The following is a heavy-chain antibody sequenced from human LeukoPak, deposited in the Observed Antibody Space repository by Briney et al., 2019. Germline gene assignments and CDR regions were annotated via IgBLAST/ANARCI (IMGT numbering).Heavy chain of an antibody. Sequence: GGSLRLSCAASGFTFSSFAMTWGRQTPGKGREGVAGISSGAGRSYLGDSAKGRFSISSDNSRSTLCLHMNSLRVPDTAVCYCAKGGGWSGFFSLFLESWGQGTLVTVSS. J-gene: IGHJ4*02. CDR1: GFTFSSFA. CDR2: ISSGAGRS. V-gene: IGHV3-23*01. CDR3: AKGGGWSGFFSLFLES. D-gene: IGHD3-3*01.